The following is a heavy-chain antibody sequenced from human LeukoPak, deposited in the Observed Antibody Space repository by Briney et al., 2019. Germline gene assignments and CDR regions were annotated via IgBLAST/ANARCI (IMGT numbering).Heavy chain of an antibody. J-gene: IGHJ4*02. V-gene: IGHV4-39*01. CDR3: ARQGPLTTAVTTRTNPFDY. CDR1: GGSISSSSHY. CDR2: IYYSGST. Sequence: SETLSLTCTVSGGSISSSSHYWGWIRQPPGKGLEWIGSIYYSGSTYYNPSLKSRVTISVDTSKNQFSLKLNSVTAADTAVYYCARQGPLTTAVTTRTNPFDYWGQGTLVTVSS. D-gene: IGHD4-11*01.